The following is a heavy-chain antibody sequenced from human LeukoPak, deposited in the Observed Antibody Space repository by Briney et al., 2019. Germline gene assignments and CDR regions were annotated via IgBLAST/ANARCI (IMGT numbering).Heavy chain of an antibody. D-gene: IGHD6-13*01. J-gene: IGHJ4*02. CDR2: INHSGST. CDR1: GGSFSGYY. Sequence: SETLSLTCAVYGGSFSGYYWSWIRQPPGKGLEWIGEINHSGSTNYNPSLKSRVTISVDTSKNQFSLKLSSVTAADTAVYYCARGTGYSSSWYPDYWGQGTLVTVSS. CDR3: ARGTGYSSSWYPDY. V-gene: IGHV4-34*01.